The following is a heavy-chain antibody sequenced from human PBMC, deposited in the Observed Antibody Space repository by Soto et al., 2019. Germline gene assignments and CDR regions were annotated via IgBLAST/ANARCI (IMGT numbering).Heavy chain of an antibody. V-gene: IGHV4-30-4*01. D-gene: IGHD1-26*01. CDR1: GDSINSVDHY. CDR2: IYHSGST. J-gene: IGHJ5*02. CDR3: ARLRWETENNWFDP. Sequence: SETLSLTCTVSGDSINSVDHYWSWIRQPPGKGLEWMGYIYHSGSTLYNPSLNSRLTISIDTSTNRFSLNLTSVTAADTAVYFCARLRWETENNWFDPWGQGALVTVSS.